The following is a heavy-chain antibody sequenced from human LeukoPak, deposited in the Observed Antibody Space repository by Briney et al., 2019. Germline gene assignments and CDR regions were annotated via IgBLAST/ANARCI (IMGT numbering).Heavy chain of an antibody. CDR3: AKDLYPDYFNYGMDV. Sequence: GGSLRLSCAASGFTFSSYGMHWVRQAPGKGLEWVAFIRYDGSNKYYADSVKGRFTISRDNSKNTLYLQMNSLRAEDMAVYYCAKDLYPDYFNYGMDVWGQGTTVTVSS. V-gene: IGHV3-30*02. CDR2: IRYDGSNK. CDR1: GFTFSSYG. J-gene: IGHJ6*02. D-gene: IGHD2/OR15-2a*01.